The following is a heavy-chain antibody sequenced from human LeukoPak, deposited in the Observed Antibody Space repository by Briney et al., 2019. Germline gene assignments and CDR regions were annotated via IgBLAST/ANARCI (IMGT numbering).Heavy chain of an antibody. Sequence: ASVKVSCKASGYTFTSYYMHWVRQAPGQGLEWMGIINPNGGSTSYAQKFQGRVTMTRDTSTSTVYMELSSLRSEDTAVYYCARNIAARPGIDYWGQGTLVTVSS. D-gene: IGHD6-6*01. CDR1: GYTFTSYY. V-gene: IGHV1-46*01. CDR2: INPNGGST. J-gene: IGHJ4*02. CDR3: ARNIAARPGIDY.